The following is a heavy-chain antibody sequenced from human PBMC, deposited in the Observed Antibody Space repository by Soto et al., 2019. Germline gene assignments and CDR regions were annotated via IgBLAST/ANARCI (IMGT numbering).Heavy chain of an antibody. V-gene: IGHV4-59*01. Sequence: SETLSLTCTVSGDSISGYHWSWIRQPPGKRPEWLGCIYSSGSTKYNPSLRSRVTLSIDTPRSQFSLRLNSVTAADTAVYYCARARYYGAKNDFWGQGTRVTVSS. CDR3: ARARYYGAKNDF. J-gene: IGHJ4*02. CDR1: GDSISGYH. D-gene: IGHD1-26*01. CDR2: IYSSGST.